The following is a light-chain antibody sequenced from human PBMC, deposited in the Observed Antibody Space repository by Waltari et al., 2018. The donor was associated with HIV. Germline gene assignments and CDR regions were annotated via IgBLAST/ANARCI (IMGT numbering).Light chain of an antibody. V-gene: IGLV10-54*01. CDR3: SAWDSSLSAWV. CDR1: SNNVGYQG. CDR2: RNN. J-gene: IGLJ3*02. Sequence: QAGLSQPPSVSKGLSQTATLPCTGNSNNVGYQGAAWLQQHQGHPPKLLSYRNNNRPSGISERLSASRSGNTASLTITGLQPEDEADYYCSAWDSSLSAWVFGGGTKLTVL.